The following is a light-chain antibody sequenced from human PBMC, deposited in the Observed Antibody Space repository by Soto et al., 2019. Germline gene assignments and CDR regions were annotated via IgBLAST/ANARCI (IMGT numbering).Light chain of an antibody. J-gene: IGKJ1*01. V-gene: IGKV2-28*01. CDR1: QSLLHSNGYNS. CDR3: MQALQTPWT. CDR2: LGS. Sequence: DTVMTQSPLSLLVTPGEPASISCRSSQSLLHSNGYNSLDWYLQKPGQSPQLLIYLGSNRASGVPDRFSGSGSGTDFTLTISRVEAEDVGVYYCMQALQTPWTFGQGTKVEIK.